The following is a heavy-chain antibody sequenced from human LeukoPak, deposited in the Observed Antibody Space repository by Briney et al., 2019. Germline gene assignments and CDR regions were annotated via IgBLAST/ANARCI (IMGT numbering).Heavy chain of an antibody. Sequence: KSSETLSLTCAVYGGSFSGYYWSWLRQPPGKGLECIGYIYYSGGTNYNPSLKSRVTISVDTSKNQFSLTLSSVTAADTAVYYCRRHAVGGLWQPHTAFDMGGQGTMFTVSS. V-gene: IGHV4-59*08. CDR1: GGSFSGYY. CDR3: RRHAVGGLWQPHTAFDM. CDR2: IYYSGGT. J-gene: IGHJ3*02. D-gene: IGHD6-13*01.